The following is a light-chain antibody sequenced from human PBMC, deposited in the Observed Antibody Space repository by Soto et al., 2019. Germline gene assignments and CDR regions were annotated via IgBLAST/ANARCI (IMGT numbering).Light chain of an antibody. Sequence: QSVLTQPPSVSGAPGQRVTISCTGRSSNIGAGYDVHWYQQLPGTAPKLLIYGNSNRPSGVPDRYSGSKSGTSASLAITGLQPEDEADSYCQSYDSSLSGVVFGGGTKLTVL. CDR2: GNS. CDR1: SSNIGAGYD. CDR3: QSYDSSLSGVV. J-gene: IGLJ2*01. V-gene: IGLV1-40*01.